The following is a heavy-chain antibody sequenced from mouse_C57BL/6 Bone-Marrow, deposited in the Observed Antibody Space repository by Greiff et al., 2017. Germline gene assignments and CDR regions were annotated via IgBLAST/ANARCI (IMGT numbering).Heavy chain of an antibody. Sequence: QVQLQQPGAELVKPGASVKLSCKASGYTFTSYWMHWVKQRPGQGLEWIGMIHPNSGSTNYNEKFKSKATLTVDHSSSTAYMQLSSLTSEDSAVYYCAITANWAWFAYWGQGTLVTVSA. J-gene: IGHJ3*01. D-gene: IGHD4-1*01. V-gene: IGHV1-64*01. CDR3: AITANWAWFAY. CDR1: GYTFTSYW. CDR2: IHPNSGST.